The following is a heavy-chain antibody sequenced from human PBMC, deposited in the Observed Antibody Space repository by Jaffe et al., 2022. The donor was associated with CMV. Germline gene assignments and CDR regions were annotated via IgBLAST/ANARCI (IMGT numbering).Heavy chain of an antibody. V-gene: IGHV5-51*01. Sequence: EVQLVQSGAEVKKPGESLKISCKGSGYSFTSYWIGWVRQMPGKGLEWMGIIYPGDSDTRYSPSFQGQVTISADKSISTAYLQWSSLKASDTAMYYCARPISDYYGSGSYYNGNHDAFDIWGQGTMVTVSS. CDR1: GYSFTSYW. D-gene: IGHD3-10*01. CDR2: IYPGDSDT. CDR3: ARPISDYYGSGSYYNGNHDAFDI. J-gene: IGHJ3*02.